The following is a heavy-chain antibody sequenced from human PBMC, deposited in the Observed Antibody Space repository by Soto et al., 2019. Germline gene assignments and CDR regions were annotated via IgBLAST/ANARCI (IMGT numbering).Heavy chain of an antibody. J-gene: IGHJ4*02. Sequence: ASVKVSCKASGYTFTSYAMHWVRQAPGQRLEWMGWINAGNGNTKYSQKFQGRVTITRDTSASAAYMELSSLRSEDTAVYYCARGPGGPDGPGDYWGQGTLVTVSS. D-gene: IGHD2-15*01. CDR1: GYTFTSYA. CDR2: INAGNGNT. CDR3: ARGPGGPDGPGDY. V-gene: IGHV1-3*01.